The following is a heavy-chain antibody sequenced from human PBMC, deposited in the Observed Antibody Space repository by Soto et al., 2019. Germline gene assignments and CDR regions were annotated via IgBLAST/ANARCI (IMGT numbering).Heavy chain of an antibody. J-gene: IGHJ4*02. CDR1: GYTFTSYG. CDR2: ISAYNGNT. D-gene: IGHD3-10*01. Sequence: EASVKVSCKASGYTFTSYGISWVRQAPGQGLEWMGWISAYNGNTNYAQKLQGRVTMTTDTSTSTAYMELRSLRSDDTAVYYCARPYYGSGSYYGGYFDYWGQGTLVTVSS. CDR3: ARPYYGSGSYYGGYFDY. V-gene: IGHV1-18*01.